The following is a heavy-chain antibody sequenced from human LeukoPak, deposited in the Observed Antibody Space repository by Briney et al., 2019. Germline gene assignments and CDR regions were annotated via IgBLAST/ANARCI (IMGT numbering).Heavy chain of an antibody. V-gene: IGHV3-21*01. J-gene: IGHJ6*04. D-gene: IGHD2-2*03. CDR2: ISSWSSYI. CDR1: GFTLRIYS. CDR3: ARDELGYCSSTSCPRNYGMDV. Sequence: KPGGSLRLSCAASGFTLRIYSMICVRQAPGKGLEWVSSISSWSSYIYYADSVKGRFTISRDNAKKSLYLQMNSLRAEDTAVYYCARDELGYCSSTSCPRNYGMDVWGKGTTVTVSS.